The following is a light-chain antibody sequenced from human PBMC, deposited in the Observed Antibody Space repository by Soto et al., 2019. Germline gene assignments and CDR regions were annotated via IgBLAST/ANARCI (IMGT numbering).Light chain of an antibody. Sequence: QLVLTQSPSASASLGASVKLTCTLSSGHSNYDIAWHQQQPEKDPRYLMKVNSGGSHIKGDGIPDRFSGSSSGAERYLFISSLQSEDEADYYCQTWGTGSAIVVFGGGTQLTVL. CDR3: QTWGTGSAIVV. CDR1: SGHSNYD. V-gene: IGLV4-69*01. CDR2: VNSGGSH. J-gene: IGLJ7*01.